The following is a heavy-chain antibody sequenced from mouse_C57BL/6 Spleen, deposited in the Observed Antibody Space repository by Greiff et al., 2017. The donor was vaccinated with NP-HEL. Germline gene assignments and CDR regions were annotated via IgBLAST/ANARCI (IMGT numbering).Heavy chain of an antibody. V-gene: IGHV1-26*01. CDR1: GYTFTDYY. D-gene: IGHD5-5*01. J-gene: IGHJ4*01. CDR3: ARRGFLPYAMDY. Sequence: VQLQQSGPELVKPGASVKISCKASGYTFTDYYMNWVKQSHGKSLEWIGDINPNNCGTSYNQKFKGKATLTVDKSSSTAYMELRSLTSEDSAVYYCARRGFLPYAMDYWGQGTSVTVSS. CDR2: INPNNCGT.